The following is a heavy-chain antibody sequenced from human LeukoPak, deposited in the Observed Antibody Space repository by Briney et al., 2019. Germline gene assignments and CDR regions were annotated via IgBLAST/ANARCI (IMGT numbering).Heavy chain of an antibody. J-gene: IGHJ6*02. CDR1: GGSISSYY. CDR3: ARDRAYYYYGMDV. CDR2: IYYSGST. Sequence: SETLSLTCTVSGGSISSYYWSWIRQPPGKGLEWIGYIYYSGSTNYNPSLKSRVTVSVDTSKNQFSLKLSSVTAADTAVYYCARDRAYYYYGMDVWGQGTTVTVSS. V-gene: IGHV4-59*01. D-gene: IGHD3-10*01.